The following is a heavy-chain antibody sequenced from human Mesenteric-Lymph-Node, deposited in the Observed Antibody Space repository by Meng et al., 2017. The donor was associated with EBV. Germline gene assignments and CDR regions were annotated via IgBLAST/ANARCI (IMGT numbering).Heavy chain of an antibody. Sequence: VQLVEAGGGLIQPGGSLGLSCAASGLTVSSNYMSWVRQAPGKGLEWVSVIYSGGSTYYSDSVQGRFTISRDNSKNIVFLQMSSLRADDTAVYYCARISSANDSVWGQGALVTVS. CDR2: IYSGGST. CDR1: GLTVSSNY. J-gene: IGHJ4*02. CDR3: ARISSANDSV. V-gene: IGHV3-53*01. D-gene: IGHD5-12*01.